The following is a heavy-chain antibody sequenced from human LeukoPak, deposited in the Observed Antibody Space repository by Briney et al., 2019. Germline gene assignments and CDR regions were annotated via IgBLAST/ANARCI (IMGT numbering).Heavy chain of an antibody. D-gene: IGHD2-2*02. V-gene: IGHV3-21*01. CDR3: ASSGDHIVVVPAAINYYYYGMDV. CDR2: ISSSSSYI. J-gene: IGHJ6*02. CDR1: GFTFSSYS. Sequence: GGSLRLSCAASGFTFSSYSMNWVRQAPGKGLEWVSSISSSSSYIYYADSVKGRFTISRDNAKNSLYLQMNSLRAEDTAVYYCASSGDHIVVVPAAINYYYYGMDVWGQGTTVTVSS.